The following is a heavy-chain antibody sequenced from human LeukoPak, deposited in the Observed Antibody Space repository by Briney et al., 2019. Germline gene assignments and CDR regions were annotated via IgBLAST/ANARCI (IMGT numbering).Heavy chain of an antibody. Sequence: SETLSLTCAVYGGSFSGYYWSWIRQPPGKGLEWIGEINHSGSTNYNPSLKSRVTISVDTSKNQFSLKLSSVTAADTAVYYCARFEVRYGGYYWGQGTLVTVSS. D-gene: IGHD1-26*01. V-gene: IGHV4-34*01. CDR1: GGSFSGYY. CDR3: ARFEVRYGGYY. CDR2: INHSGST. J-gene: IGHJ4*02.